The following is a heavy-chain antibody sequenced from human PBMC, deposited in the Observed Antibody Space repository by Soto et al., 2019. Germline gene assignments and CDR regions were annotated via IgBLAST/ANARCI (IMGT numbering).Heavy chain of an antibody. J-gene: IGHJ6*02. CDR2: IYHSGST. V-gene: IGHV4-4*02. CDR1: GGSISGSNW. D-gene: IGHD3-10*01. Sequence: SETLSLTCAVSGGSISGSNWWSWVRQPPGKGLEWIGEIYHSGSTNYNPSLKSRVTISVDKSKNQFSLKLSSVTAADTAVYYCAIDGSYGSAIYGMDVWGQGTTVTVSS. CDR3: AIDGSYGSAIYGMDV.